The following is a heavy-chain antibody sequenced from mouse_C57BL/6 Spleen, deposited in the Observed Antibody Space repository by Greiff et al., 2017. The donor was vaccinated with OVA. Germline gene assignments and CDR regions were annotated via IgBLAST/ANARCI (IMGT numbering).Heavy chain of an antibody. CDR1: GYTFTSYW. Sequence: QVQLKQPGAELVRPGTSVKLSCKASGYTFTSYWMHWVKQRPGQGLEWIGVIDPSDSYTNYNQKFKCKATLTVDTSSSTAYMQLSSLTSEDSAVYYCARDERGDYWGQGTTLTVSS. CDR2: IDPSDSYT. V-gene: IGHV1-59*01. J-gene: IGHJ2*01. CDR3: ARDERGDY.